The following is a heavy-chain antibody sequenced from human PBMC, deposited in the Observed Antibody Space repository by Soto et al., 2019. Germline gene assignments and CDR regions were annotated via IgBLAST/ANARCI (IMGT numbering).Heavy chain of an antibody. D-gene: IGHD3-10*01. CDR1: GYTFTGYY. J-gene: IGHJ4*01. Sequence: ASVKVSCKTSGYTFTGYYIHWVRQAPGQGLEWMGWINPNSGGTDYAQKFQGRVTMTRDTSISTVYMELNRLRSDDAAVYYCARDQGVTSELFNYWGHGSLVTVSS. CDR2: INPNSGGT. CDR3: ARDQGVTSELFNY. V-gene: IGHV1-2*02.